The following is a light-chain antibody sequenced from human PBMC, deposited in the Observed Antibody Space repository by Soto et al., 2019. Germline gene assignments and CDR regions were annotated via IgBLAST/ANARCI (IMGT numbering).Light chain of an antibody. V-gene: IGLV2-11*01. CDR2: DVS. J-gene: IGLJ2*01. CDR3: CSYAVSYTFAV. CDR1: SSAVGGYNY. Sequence: QSVLTQPRSVSGSPGQSVTISCTGTSSAVGGYNYVSWYPQHPGKAPKLMIYDVSKRPTGVPDRFSGSKSGNPDSLTNSGLKADNEAAYYCCSYAVSYTFAVFGVGTKLTV.